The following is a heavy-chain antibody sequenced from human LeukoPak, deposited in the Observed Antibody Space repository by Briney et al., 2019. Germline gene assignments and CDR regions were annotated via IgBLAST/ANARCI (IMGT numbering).Heavy chain of an antibody. CDR2: IYPGDSDT. Sequence: GESLKISCKGSGYSFTSYWIGWVRQMPGKGLEWMGIIYPGDSDTRYSPSFQGQVTISADKSISTAYLQWSSLKASDTAMYYCARTYYDFWSGYYTPYFDYWGQGTLVTVSS. CDR1: GYSFTSYW. CDR3: ARTYYDFWSGYYTPYFDY. J-gene: IGHJ4*02. V-gene: IGHV5-51*01. D-gene: IGHD3-3*01.